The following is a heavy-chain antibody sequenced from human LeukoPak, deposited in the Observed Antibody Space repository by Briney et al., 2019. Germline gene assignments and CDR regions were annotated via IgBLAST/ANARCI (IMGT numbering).Heavy chain of an antibody. D-gene: IGHD3-22*01. J-gene: IGHJ4*02. CDR2: IYYSGST. CDR3: ARGGGSTDYYDSSGYF. CDR1: GGSIRSYY. Sequence: SETLSLPCTVSGGSIRSYYWSWIRQPPGKGLEWIGYIYYSGSTNYNPSLKSRVTISVDTTKNPFSLKLSSVTAADTAVYYCARGGGSTDYYDSSGYFWGQGTLVTVSS. V-gene: IGHV4-59*01.